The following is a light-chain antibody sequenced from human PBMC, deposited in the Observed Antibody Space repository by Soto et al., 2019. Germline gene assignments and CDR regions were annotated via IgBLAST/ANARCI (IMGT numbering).Light chain of an antibody. CDR3: GSYTSSSTYV. V-gene: IGLV2-14*03. CDR2: DVN. CDR1: SSDVGGYNY. J-gene: IGLJ1*01. Sequence: QSALTQPASVSGSPGQSITISCTGTSSDVGGYNYVSWYQHHPGKAPKLMLYDVNNRPSGVSNRFSGSKSGDTASLTISGLQAEDEADYYCGSYTSSSTYVFGTGTKLTVL.